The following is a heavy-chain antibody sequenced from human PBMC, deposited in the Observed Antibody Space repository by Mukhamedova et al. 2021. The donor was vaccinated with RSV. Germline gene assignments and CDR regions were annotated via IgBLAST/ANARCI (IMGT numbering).Heavy chain of an antibody. V-gene: IGHV3-30*04. J-gene: IGHJ5*02. CDR1: TFSSYA. Sequence: TFSSYAMHWVRQAPGKGLGWEAVISYDGSNKYYADSVKGRFTISRDNSENTLYLQMNSLLAEDTAAYYCAREVAGTDWFDPWGQG. CDR3: AREVAGTDWFDP. D-gene: IGHD6-19*01. CDR2: ISYDGSNK.